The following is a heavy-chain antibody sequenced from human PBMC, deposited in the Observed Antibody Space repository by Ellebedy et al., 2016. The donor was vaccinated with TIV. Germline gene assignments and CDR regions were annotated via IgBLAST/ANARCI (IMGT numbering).Heavy chain of an antibody. V-gene: IGHV4-59*01. CDR1: GGSISSYY. CDR3: ARGAAMVSYYYYGMDV. Sequence: SETLSLXXTVSGGSISSYYWSWIRQPPGKGLEWIGYIYYSGSTNYNPSLKSRVTISVDTSKNQFSLKLSSVTAADTAVYYCARGAAMVSYYYYGMDVWGQGPRSPSP. J-gene: IGHJ6*02. D-gene: IGHD5-18*01. CDR2: IYYSGST.